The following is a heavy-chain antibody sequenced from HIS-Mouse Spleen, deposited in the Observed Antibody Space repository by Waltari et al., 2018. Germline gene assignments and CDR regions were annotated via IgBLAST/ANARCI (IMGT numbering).Heavy chain of an antibody. V-gene: IGHV1-8*01. CDR3: ARVYYDFWSGYYY. Sequence: QVQLVQSGAEVKKPGASVKVSCKASGYTFTSYDINWVRQATGQGLEWMGWMNTNRGNTGDAQKSQGRVTMTRNTSISTAYMELSSLRSEDTAVYYCARVYYDFWSGYYYWGQGTLVTVSS. CDR1: GYTFTSYD. CDR2: MNTNRGNT. J-gene: IGHJ4*02. D-gene: IGHD3-3*01.